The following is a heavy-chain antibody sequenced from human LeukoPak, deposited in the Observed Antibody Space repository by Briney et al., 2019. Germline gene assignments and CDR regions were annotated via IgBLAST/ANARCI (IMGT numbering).Heavy chain of an antibody. D-gene: IGHD2-8*02. Sequence: GGSLRLSCASSGFTFSTYSMNWVRQAPGKGLEWVSSISSSSTFIYYADSVKGRFTIPRDNAKNSLHLQMNSLRAEDTAMYYCAGGDTGRFDHWGQGTLVTVSS. CDR1: GFTFSTYS. CDR3: AGGDTGRFDH. CDR2: ISSSSTFI. J-gene: IGHJ4*02. V-gene: IGHV3-21*01.